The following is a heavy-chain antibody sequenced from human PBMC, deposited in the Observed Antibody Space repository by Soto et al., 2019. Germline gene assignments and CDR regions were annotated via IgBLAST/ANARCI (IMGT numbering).Heavy chain of an antibody. V-gene: IGHV4-31*03. J-gene: IGHJ5*02. CDR2: IYYSGST. CDR1: GGSISSGGYY. D-gene: IGHD2-2*01. CDR3: ASDGLRGSSTSCYPTNWFDP. Sequence: QVQLQESDPGLVKPSQTLSLTCTVSGGSISSGGYYWSWFRQHPGKGLEWIGYIYYSGSTYYNPSLKSWVTISVDTAKNQFSLKLSSVTAADTAVYYFASDGLRGSSTSCYPTNWFDPWGQGTLVTVSS.